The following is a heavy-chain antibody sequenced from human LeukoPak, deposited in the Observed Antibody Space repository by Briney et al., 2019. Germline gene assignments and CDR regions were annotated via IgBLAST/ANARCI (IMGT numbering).Heavy chain of an antibody. CDR2: IKQDGSEK. D-gene: IGHD6-6*01. J-gene: IGHJ4*02. CDR1: GFTVTSNY. CDR3: ARDYRSSSGRSIDY. Sequence: PGGSLRLSCAASGFTVTSNYMSWVRRAPGKGLEWVANIKQDGSEKYYVDSVKGRFTTSRDNAKNSLYLQMNSLTTEDTAVYYCARDYRSSSGRSIDYWGQGTLVPVSS. V-gene: IGHV3-7*01.